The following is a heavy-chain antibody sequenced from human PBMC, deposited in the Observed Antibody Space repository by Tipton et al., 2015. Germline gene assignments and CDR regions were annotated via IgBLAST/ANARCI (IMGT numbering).Heavy chain of an antibody. J-gene: IGHJ4*02. CDR2: IHYSGST. CDR1: GGSINNGAFY. CDR3: ARLTRGYTAGFYSFDY. D-gene: IGHD5-18*01. V-gene: IGHV4-31*03. Sequence: TLSLTCTVSGGSINNGAFYWSWIRQHPGKGLEYIGYIHYSGSTFYIPSLKSRMTISGDTSRNQFSLKVTSVTAADTAVHYCARLTRGYTAGFYSFDYWGQGTLVTVSS.